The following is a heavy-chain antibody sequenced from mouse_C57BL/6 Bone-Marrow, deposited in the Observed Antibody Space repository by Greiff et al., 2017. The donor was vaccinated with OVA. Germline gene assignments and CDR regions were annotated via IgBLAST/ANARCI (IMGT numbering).Heavy chain of an antibody. D-gene: IGHD2-4*01. Sequence: QVQLQQSGPELVKPGASVKISCKASGYSFTSYYIHWVKQRPGQGLEWIGWIYPGSGNTKYNEKFKGKATLTADTSSSTAYMQLSSLTSEDSAVYYCARVDDYVSYYFDYWGQGTTLTVSS. V-gene: IGHV1-66*01. CDR2: IYPGSGNT. CDR1: GYSFTSYY. J-gene: IGHJ2*01. CDR3: ARVDDYVSYYFDY.